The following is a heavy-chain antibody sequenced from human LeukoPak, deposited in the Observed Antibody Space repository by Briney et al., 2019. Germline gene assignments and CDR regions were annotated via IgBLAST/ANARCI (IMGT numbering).Heavy chain of an antibody. CDR1: GFTFSSHW. CDR2: INSDGSDT. CDR3: ARGPNSNWSGLDF. J-gene: IGHJ4*02. Sequence: PGGSLRLSCAASGFTFSSHWMHWVRQAPGKGLVRVSRINSDGSDTSYADSVKGRFTISRDNAKNTLYLQVNNLRAEDTAVYYCARGPNSNWSGLDFWGQGTLLTVSS. V-gene: IGHV3-74*01. D-gene: IGHD6-6*01.